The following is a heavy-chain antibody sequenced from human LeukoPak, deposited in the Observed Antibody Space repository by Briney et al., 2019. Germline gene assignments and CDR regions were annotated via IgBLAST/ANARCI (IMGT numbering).Heavy chain of an antibody. CDR3: ARVHYYCSGKLRANSLDP. CDR1: GGSFSGYY. J-gene: IGHJ5*02. CDR2: INHSGST. V-gene: IGHV4-34*01. Sequence: SETVSLICALYGGSFSGYYWSWLRHPPGKGLEWLGEINHSGSTNYNPPLKSRVTIPEDTSKNQFSLTLSSVSAADTAVYYCARVHYYCSGKLRANSLDPWGRGTLVTVSS. D-gene: IGHD3-10*01.